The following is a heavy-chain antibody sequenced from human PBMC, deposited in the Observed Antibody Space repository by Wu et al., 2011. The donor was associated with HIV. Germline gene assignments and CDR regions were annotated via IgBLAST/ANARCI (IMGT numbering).Heavy chain of an antibody. CDR3: ARDESGSSSYYGMDV. CDR1: GYTFTTYG. Sequence: QVQLVQSGAEVKKPGASVKVPCKASGYTFTTYGVSWVRQAPGQGLEWMGWISAYSGNTNYAQKFQGRVTMTTDTPTNTAYMELKSLRSDDTAVYYCARDESGSSSYYGMDVWGQGTTVTVSS. J-gene: IGHJ6*02. V-gene: IGHV1-18*01. D-gene: IGHD1-26*01. CDR2: ISAYSGNT.